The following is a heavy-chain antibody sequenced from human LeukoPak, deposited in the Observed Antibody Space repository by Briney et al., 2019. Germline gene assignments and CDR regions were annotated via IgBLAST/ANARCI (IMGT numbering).Heavy chain of an antibody. CDR3: AKDPVN. V-gene: IGHV3-23*01. CDR1: GFNFSSYW. D-gene: IGHD3-22*01. CDR2: ISGGGVST. J-gene: IGHJ4*02. Sequence: GGSLRLSCVASGFNFSSYWMTWVRQAPGKGLEWVSAISGGGVSTYYADSVKGRFTISRDNSKNTLYLQMNSLRADDTAVYYCAKDPVNWGQGTLVTVSS.